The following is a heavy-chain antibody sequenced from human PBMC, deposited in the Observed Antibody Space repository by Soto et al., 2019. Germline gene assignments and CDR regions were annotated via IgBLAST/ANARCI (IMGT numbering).Heavy chain of an antibody. Sequence: QLQLQESGSGLVKPSQTLSLTCAVSGGSISSGGYSWSWIRQPPGKGLEWIGYIYHSGSTYYNPSVKRRVTISVDRSKNQFSLKLSSVTAADTAVYYCASAGGLGAVAADYWGQGTLVTVSS. D-gene: IGHD6-19*01. CDR3: ASAGGLGAVAADY. J-gene: IGHJ4*02. CDR2: IYHSGST. CDR1: GGSISSGGYS. V-gene: IGHV4-30-2*01.